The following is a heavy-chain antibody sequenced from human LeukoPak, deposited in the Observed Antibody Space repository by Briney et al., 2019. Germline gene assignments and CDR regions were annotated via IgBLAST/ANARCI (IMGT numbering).Heavy chain of an antibody. V-gene: IGHV3-11*04. D-gene: IGHD3-3*01. CDR3: AREASGYYHVFDV. J-gene: IGHJ4*02. Sequence: GGSLRLSCEAFGFTLSTYFISWIRHAPGKGLEWVSYITNSGRSTKYADAVKGRFTMSRDNAKQSVYLEMTDLRAEDTAVYYCAREASGYYHVFDVWGQGTLVTVSS. CDR1: GFTLSTYF. CDR2: ITNSGRST.